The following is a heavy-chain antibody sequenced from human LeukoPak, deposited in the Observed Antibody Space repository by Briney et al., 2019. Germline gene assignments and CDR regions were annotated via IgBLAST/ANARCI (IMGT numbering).Heavy chain of an antibody. D-gene: IGHD2-15*01. V-gene: IGHV3-11*01. CDR1: GFTFSDYH. CDR3: ARDRPLLLASAYYFDY. J-gene: IGHJ4*02. CDR2: ISSSGSAI. Sequence: PGGSLRLSCAASGFTFSDYHMNWIRQAPGKGLEWVSHISSSGSAIYYTDSVKGRFTISRDNAKNSLYLQMNSLRDEDTAVYYCARDRPLLLASAYYFDYWGQGTLATVSS.